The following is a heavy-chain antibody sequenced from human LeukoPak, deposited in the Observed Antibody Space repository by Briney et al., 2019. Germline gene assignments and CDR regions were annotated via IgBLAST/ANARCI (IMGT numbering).Heavy chain of an antibody. V-gene: IGHV4-30-2*01. CDR2: IYHSGST. CDR1: GGSISSGGYY. J-gene: IGHJ5*02. CDR3: ARGESSGWYSGITSIWFDP. D-gene: IGHD6-19*01. Sequence: SETLSLTCTVSGGSISSGGYYWSWIRQPPGKGLEWIGYIYHSGSTYYNPSLKSRVTISVDRSKNQFSLKLSSVTAADTAVYYCARGESSGWYSGITSIWFDPWGQGTLVTVSS.